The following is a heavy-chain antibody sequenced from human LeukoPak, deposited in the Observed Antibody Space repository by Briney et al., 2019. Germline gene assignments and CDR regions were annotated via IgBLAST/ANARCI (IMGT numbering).Heavy chain of an antibody. V-gene: IGHV4-59*01. D-gene: IGHD6-13*01. Sequence: PSETLSLTCTVSGDSISSYYWSWIRQPPGKGLEWIGYIYYSGSTNYNPSLKSRVTISVDTLRNQFFLKLSSVTAADTAVYYCARESWNAFDIWGQGTMVTVSS. CDR2: IYYSGST. J-gene: IGHJ3*02. CDR1: GDSISSYY. CDR3: ARESWNAFDI.